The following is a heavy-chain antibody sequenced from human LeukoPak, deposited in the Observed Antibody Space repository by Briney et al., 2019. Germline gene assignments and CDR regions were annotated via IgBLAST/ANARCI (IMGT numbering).Heavy chain of an antibody. J-gene: IGHJ4*02. Sequence: PGESLRLSCTASGSTFNNYWMHWVRQAPGKGLVWVSRVSSDESITTYADSVRGRFTISRDNAKNTLYLQMNSLRAEDTAVYYCARLDGGHLRGYWGQGTLVTVSS. CDR3: ARLDGGHLRGY. D-gene: IGHD6-25*01. V-gene: IGHV3-74*01. CDR1: GSTFNNYW. CDR2: VSSDESIT.